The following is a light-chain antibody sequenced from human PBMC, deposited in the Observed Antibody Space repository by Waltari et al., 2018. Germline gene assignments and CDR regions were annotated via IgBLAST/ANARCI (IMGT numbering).Light chain of an antibody. V-gene: IGLV3-19*01. J-gene: IGLJ2*01. CDR2: DKN. CDR1: SLRSYY. CDR3: HSRDASGVAGS. Sequence: TQDPAVSVAMGQTVRITCQGDSLRSYYASWYQQRPGQAPILVMYDKNNRPSGVPDRFSGSSSHNTASLTITGAQAEDEASYYCHSRDASGVAGSFGGGTKLTVL.